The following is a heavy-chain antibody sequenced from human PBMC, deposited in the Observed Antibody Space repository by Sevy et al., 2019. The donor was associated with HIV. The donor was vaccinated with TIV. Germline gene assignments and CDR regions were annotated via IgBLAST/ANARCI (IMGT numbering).Heavy chain of an antibody. D-gene: IGHD3-22*01. V-gene: IGHV3-23*01. J-gene: IGHJ5*02. CDR3: AKDPEGGMIVVVITWFDP. CDR1: GFTFSSYA. CDR2: ISGSGGST. Sequence: GGFLRLSCAASGFTFSSYAMSWVRQAPGKGLEWVSAISGSGGSTYYADSVKGRFTISRDNSKNTLYLQMNSLRAEDTAVHYWAKDPEGGMIVVVITWFDPWGQGTLVTVSS.